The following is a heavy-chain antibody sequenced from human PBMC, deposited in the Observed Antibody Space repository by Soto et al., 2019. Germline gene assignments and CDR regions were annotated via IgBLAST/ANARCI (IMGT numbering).Heavy chain of an antibody. Sequence: EVQLVESGGGLVKPGGSLRLSCAASGFTFSSYSMNWVRQAPGKGLEWVSSISSSSSYIYYADSVKGRFTISRDNAKNSLYLQMNSLRAEATAVYYCARGIAAAGSFDYWGQGTLVTVSS. CDR1: GFTFSSYS. CDR3: ARGIAAAGSFDY. J-gene: IGHJ4*02. CDR2: ISSSSSYI. V-gene: IGHV3-21*01. D-gene: IGHD6-13*01.